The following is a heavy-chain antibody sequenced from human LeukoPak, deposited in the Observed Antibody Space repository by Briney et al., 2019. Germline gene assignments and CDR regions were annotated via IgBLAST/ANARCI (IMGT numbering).Heavy chain of an antibody. Sequence: PGGSLRLSCAASGFNFDDYGMSWVRQAPGKGLEWVSGIDWNGGGRGYADSVKGRFTISRDNVKNSLYLQMNSLRAEDTALYYCARAESGLVAAGLYYYYMDVWGKGTTVTVSS. CDR1: GFNFDDYG. CDR3: ARAESGLVAAGLYYYYMDV. D-gene: IGHD6-13*01. CDR2: IDWNGGGR. V-gene: IGHV3-20*04. J-gene: IGHJ6*03.